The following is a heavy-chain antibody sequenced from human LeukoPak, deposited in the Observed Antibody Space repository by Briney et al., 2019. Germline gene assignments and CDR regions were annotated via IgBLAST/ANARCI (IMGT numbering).Heavy chain of an antibody. V-gene: IGHV3-23*01. CDR1: GFTFSTNA. CDR3: AKDGGRGESLHFFDY. D-gene: IGHD3-16*01. CDR2: ISGSGAST. J-gene: IGHJ4*02. Sequence: PGGSLRLSCLTSGFTFSTNAMSWVRQAPGKGLEWISGISGSGASTYYADSVTGRFTISRDNSRNTLYLKMNSLRGDDTAVYYCAKDGGRGESLHFFDYWGQGTLVTVSS.